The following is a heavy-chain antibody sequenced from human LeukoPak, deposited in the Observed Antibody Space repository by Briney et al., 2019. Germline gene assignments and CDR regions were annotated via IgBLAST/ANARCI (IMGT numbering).Heavy chain of an antibody. J-gene: IGHJ5*02. Sequence: PGGFLRLSCAASGFTFSSYGMHWVRQAPGKGLEWVAFIRYDGSNKYYADSVKGRFTISRDNSKNTLYRQMNSLRAEDTAVYYCAKLRSGSTYNWFDPWGQGTLVTVSS. CDR3: AKLRSGSTYNWFDP. V-gene: IGHV3-30*02. CDR2: IRYDGSNK. CDR1: GFTFSSYG. D-gene: IGHD3-10*01.